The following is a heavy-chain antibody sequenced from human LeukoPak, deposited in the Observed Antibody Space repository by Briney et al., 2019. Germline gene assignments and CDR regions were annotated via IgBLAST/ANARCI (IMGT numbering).Heavy chain of an antibody. CDR2: ITSNGGST. J-gene: IGHJ5*02. Sequence: GGSLRLSCSASGFTFSSYAMYWVRQAPGKRLECVSAITSNGGSTYYADSVKGRFTVSRDNSKNTLYFQMSSLRAEDTAVYYCVKGSGSYYYGSGSSLFDPWGQGTLVTVSS. CDR3: VKGSGSYYYGSGSSLFDP. D-gene: IGHD3-10*01. CDR1: GFTFSSYA. V-gene: IGHV3-64D*06.